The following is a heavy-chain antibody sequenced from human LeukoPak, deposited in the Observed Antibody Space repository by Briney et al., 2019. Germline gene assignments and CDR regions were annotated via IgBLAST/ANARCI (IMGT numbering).Heavy chain of an antibody. J-gene: IGHJ6*03. V-gene: IGHV3-21*01. D-gene: IGHD1-26*01. CDR3: ARDPYSGNYGAYYYYYMDV. CDR2: ITRSGTYT. CDR1: GFIFNSFG. Sequence: GGTLRLSCAASGFIFNSFGMNWVRQAPGKAMEWVSSITRSGTYTFYADSVKGRFTISRDNAKNSLFLQMDSLGPEDTAMYFCARDPYSGNYGAYYYYYMDVWGKGTTVTISS.